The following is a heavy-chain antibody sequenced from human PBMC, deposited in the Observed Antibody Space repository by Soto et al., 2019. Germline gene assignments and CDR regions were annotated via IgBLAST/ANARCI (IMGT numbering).Heavy chain of an antibody. CDR3: ARLDIVVVVAATTGDYYGMDV. J-gene: IGHJ6*02. CDR2: INAGNGNT. CDR1: GYTFTSYA. D-gene: IGHD2-15*01. V-gene: IGHV1-3*01. Sequence: ASVKVSCKASGYTFTSYAMHWVRQAPGQRLEWMGWINAGNGNTKYSQKFQGRVTITGDTSASTAYMELSSLRSEDTAVYYCARLDIVVVVAATTGDYYGMDVWGQGTTVTVSS.